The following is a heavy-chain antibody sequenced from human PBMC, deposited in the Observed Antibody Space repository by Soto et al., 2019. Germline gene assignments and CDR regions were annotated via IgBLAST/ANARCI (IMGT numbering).Heavy chain of an antibody. CDR1: GCPFSSYA. Sequence: PVGSLILSWAASGCPFSSYAMSWVRPAPGKGLEWVSAISGSGGSTYYADSVKGRFTISRDNSKNTLYLQMNSLRAEDTAVYYCAKGGSWFQSRYNWFDPWGQGTLVTVAS. D-gene: IGHD6-13*01. CDR2: ISGSGGST. V-gene: IGHV3-23*01. J-gene: IGHJ5*02. CDR3: AKGGSWFQSRYNWFDP.